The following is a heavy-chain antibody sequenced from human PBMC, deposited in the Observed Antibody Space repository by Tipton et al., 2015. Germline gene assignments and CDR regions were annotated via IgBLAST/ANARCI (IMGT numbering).Heavy chain of an antibody. CDR1: GGSVTSGSYY. J-gene: IGHJ6*02. CDR3: ARDLEHGMDV. V-gene: IGHV4-61*01. Sequence: TLSLTCSVSGGSVTSGSYYWGWIRQTPGKGLEWIGYISQRDGTNYNPSLKSRVTISTDTSKNQFFLNLTSVTAADTAVYFCARDLEHGMDVWGQGTTVTVS. CDR2: ISQRDGT. D-gene: IGHD5-24*01.